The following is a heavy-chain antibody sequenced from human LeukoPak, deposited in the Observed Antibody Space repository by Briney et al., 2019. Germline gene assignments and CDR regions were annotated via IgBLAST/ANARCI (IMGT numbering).Heavy chain of an antibody. Sequence: GGSLRLSCAASGFTFSSYSMNWVRQAPGKGLEWVSYISSSSSTIYYADSVKGRFTISRDDAKNSLYLQMNSLRAEDTAVYYCARGRPRYCTNGVCYSFDYWGQGTLVTVSS. J-gene: IGHJ4*02. CDR1: GFTFSSYS. D-gene: IGHD2-8*01. CDR2: ISSSSSTI. V-gene: IGHV3-48*01. CDR3: ARGRPRYCTNGVCYSFDY.